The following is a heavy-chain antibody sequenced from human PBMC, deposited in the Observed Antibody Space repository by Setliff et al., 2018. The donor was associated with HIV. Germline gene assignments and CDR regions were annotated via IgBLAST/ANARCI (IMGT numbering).Heavy chain of an antibody. V-gene: IGHV4-4*08. CDR3: ARRMSSGSYYDY. CDR2: IYTSGST. D-gene: IGHD1-26*01. J-gene: IGHJ4*02. Sequence: SETLSLTCNVSGDSISGFFWTWIRQPPGKRLEWIGYIYTSGSTNYNPSFKSRVTISVDTSKNQFSLKLSSVTAADTAVYYCARRMSSGSYYDYWGQGTLVTVSS. CDR1: GDSISGFF.